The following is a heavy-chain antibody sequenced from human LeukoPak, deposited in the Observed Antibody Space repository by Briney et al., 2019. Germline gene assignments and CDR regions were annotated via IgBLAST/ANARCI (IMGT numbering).Heavy chain of an antibody. CDR3: ARFSDTAMVIDY. CDR2: ISSSSSYI. V-gene: IGHV3-21*01. D-gene: IGHD5-18*01. J-gene: IGHJ4*02. Sequence: KSGESLRLSCAASGFTFSSYSMNWVRQAPGKGLEWVSSISSSSSYIYYADSVKGRFTISRDNAKNSLYLQMNSLRAEDTAVYYCARFSDTAMVIDYWGQGTLVTVSS. CDR1: GFTFSSYS.